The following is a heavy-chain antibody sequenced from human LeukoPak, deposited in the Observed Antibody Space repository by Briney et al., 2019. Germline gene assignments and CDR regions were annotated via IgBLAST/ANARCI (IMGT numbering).Heavy chain of an antibody. V-gene: IGHV4-31*03. CDR3: AGGGEWELLSAGAFHI. CDR2: IYYSGST. J-gene: IGHJ3*02. D-gene: IGHD1-26*01. Sequence: PSETLSLTCTVSAVSISSGGYYWRCIRQHPGKGLECIGYIYYSGSTYYNPSLKSRVTISVDTSKNQFSLKLSSVTAADTAVSCCAGGGEWELLSAGAFHIGGKGAMVTVSS. CDR1: AVSISSGGYY.